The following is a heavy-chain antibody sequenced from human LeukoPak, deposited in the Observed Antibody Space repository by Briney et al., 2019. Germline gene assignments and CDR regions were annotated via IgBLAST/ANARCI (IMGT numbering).Heavy chain of an antibody. D-gene: IGHD3-22*01. CDR2: ISGNGDIT. CDR1: GFTFSSYA. Sequence: PGGSLRLSCAASGFTFSSYAMSWVRQAPGKGLEWVSAISGNGDITYYTDSVKGRFTISRDNSKNTLYLQMNSLRAEDTAVYYCAKDQHQIVVANFDYWGQGTLVTVSS. CDR3: AKDQHQIVVANFDY. V-gene: IGHV3-23*01. J-gene: IGHJ4*02.